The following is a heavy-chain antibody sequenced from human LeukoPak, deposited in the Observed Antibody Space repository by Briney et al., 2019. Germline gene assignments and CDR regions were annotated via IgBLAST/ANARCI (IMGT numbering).Heavy chain of an antibody. V-gene: IGHV4-61*01. CDR2: IYYRGTT. CDR1: GGSVSSGSHY. Sequence: PSETLSLTCTVSGGSVSSGSHYWNWIRQSPGRGLEWIGHIYYRGTTNYTPSLKSRVTISVDTSMNQFSLRLSSVTAADTAVYYCAREGYSYGEYYFDYWGQGALVTVSS. J-gene: IGHJ4*02. CDR3: AREGYSYGEYYFDY. D-gene: IGHD5-18*01.